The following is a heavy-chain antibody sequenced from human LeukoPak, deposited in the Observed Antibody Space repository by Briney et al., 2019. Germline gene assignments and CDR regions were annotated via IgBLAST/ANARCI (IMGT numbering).Heavy chain of an antibody. CDR2: IPYSGST. CDR3: ARGNSYCSSTSCSRHYFDY. CDR1: GGSFRGYY. V-gene: IGHV4-59*01. D-gene: IGHD2-2*01. Sequence: PSETLSLTCAVYGGSFRGYYWSWIPQPPGKGLEWIGYIPYSGSTHYNPSLKSRVTISVDTSKSQFSLNLSSVTAADTAVYYCARGNSYCSSTSCSRHYFDYWAQGTLVTVSS. J-gene: IGHJ4*02.